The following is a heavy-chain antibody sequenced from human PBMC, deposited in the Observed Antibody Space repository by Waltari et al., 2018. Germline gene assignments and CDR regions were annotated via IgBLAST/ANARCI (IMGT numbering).Heavy chain of an antibody. CDR1: GFTFSSYG. D-gene: IGHD6-19*01. CDR3: AEDRAVAGPGAFDI. Sequence: QVQLVESGGGVVQPGGSLRLSCAASGFTFSSYGMPWVRTAPGKGLEWVAFIRYDGSNKYYADSVKGRFTISRDNSKNTLYLQMNSLRAEDTAVYYCAEDRAVAGPGAFDIWGQGTMVTVSS. CDR2: IRYDGSNK. J-gene: IGHJ3*02. V-gene: IGHV3-30*02.